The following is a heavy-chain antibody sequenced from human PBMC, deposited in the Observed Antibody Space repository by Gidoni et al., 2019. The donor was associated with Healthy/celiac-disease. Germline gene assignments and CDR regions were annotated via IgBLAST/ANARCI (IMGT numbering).Heavy chain of an antibody. CDR2: ISSSSSTI. J-gene: IGHJ6*02. CDR1: GFTFSSYS. CDR3: ARWAPLLHIRYYYGMDV. V-gene: IGHV3-48*01. D-gene: IGHD3-22*01. Sequence: EVQLVESGGGLVQPGGSLRLSCAASGFTFSSYSMNWVRQAPGKGLEWVSYISSSSSTIYYADSVKGRFTISRDNAKNSLYLQMNSLRAEDTAVYYCARWAPLLHIRYYYGMDVWGQGTTVTVSS.